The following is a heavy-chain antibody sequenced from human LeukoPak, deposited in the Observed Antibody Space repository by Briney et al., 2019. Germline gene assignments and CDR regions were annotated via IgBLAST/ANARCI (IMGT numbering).Heavy chain of an antibody. CDR1: GYTFTSYG. V-gene: IGHV1-18*01. Sequence: ASVKVSCKASGYTFTSYGISWVRQAPGQGLEWMGWISAYNGNTNYAQKLQGRVTMTTDTSTSTAYMELRSLKADDTAVYYCAREEWELPDAFDIWGQGTMVTVSS. CDR2: ISAYNGNT. J-gene: IGHJ3*02. CDR3: AREEWELPDAFDI. D-gene: IGHD1-26*01.